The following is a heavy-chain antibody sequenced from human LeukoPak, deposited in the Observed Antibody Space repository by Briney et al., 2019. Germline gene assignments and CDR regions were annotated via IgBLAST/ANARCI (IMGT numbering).Heavy chain of an antibody. V-gene: IGHV3-30*03. J-gene: IGHJ4*02. Sequence: GGSLRLSCAASGFTFSSYGMHWVRQAPGKGLEWVAVISYDGSNKYYADSVKGRFTNSRDNSKNTLYLQMNSLRAEDTAVYYCAVSLAAAASFDYWGQGTLVTVSS. CDR2: ISYDGSNK. CDR1: GFTFSSYG. D-gene: IGHD6-13*01. CDR3: AVSLAAAASFDY.